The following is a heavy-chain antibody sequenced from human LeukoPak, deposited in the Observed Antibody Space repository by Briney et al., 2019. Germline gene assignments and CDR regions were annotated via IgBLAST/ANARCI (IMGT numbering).Heavy chain of an antibody. CDR2: INTNTGNP. J-gene: IGHJ6*03. D-gene: IGHD4-23*01. V-gene: IGHV7-4-1*02. CDR1: EYTFTSYA. Sequence: ASVKVSCKASEYTFTSYAMNWVRQAPVQGLEWMGWINTNTGNPTYAQGFTGRFVFSLDTSVSTAYLQISSLKAEDTAVYYCARGSRVNYYYMDVWGKGTTVTVSS. CDR3: ARGSRVNYYYMDV.